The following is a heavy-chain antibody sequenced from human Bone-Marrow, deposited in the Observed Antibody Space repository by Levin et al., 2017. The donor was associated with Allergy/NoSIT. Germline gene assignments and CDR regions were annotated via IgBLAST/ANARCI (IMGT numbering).Heavy chain of an antibody. V-gene: IGHV3-23*01. D-gene: IGHD3-3*01. CDR3: ATVYTSFWSGYSDY. CDR1: GFPFSNSA. Sequence: LSLTCAASGFPFSNSAMTWVRQAPGKGLEWVSAISGSAGTTYYADSVKGRFTISRDNSKNTLYLQMNSLRAEDTAVYYCATVYTSFWSGYSDYWGQGTLVTVSS. CDR2: ISGSAGTT. J-gene: IGHJ4*02.